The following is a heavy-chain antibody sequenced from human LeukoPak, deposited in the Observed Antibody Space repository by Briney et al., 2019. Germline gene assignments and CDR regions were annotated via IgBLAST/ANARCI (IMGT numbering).Heavy chain of an antibody. D-gene: IGHD6-19*01. CDR3: ASSSPLEQWLAPFDY. J-gene: IGHJ4*02. CDR2: IYHNGNT. Sequence: SETLSLTCAVSGYSISSGYYWGWIRQPPRRGLEWIGSIYHNGNTYYNPSLKSRVTISVDTSKNQFSLKLSSVTAADTAVYYCASSSPLEQWLAPFDYWGQGTLVTVSS. V-gene: IGHV4-38-2*01. CDR1: GYSISSGYY.